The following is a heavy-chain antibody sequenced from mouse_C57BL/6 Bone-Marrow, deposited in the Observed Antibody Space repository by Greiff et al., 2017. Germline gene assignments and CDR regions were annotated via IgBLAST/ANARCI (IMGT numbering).Heavy chain of an antibody. J-gene: IGHJ3*01. Sequence: EVQRVESGPGLAKPSQTLSLTCSVTGYSITSDYWNWIRKFPGNKLEYMGYISYSGSTYYNPSLKSRISITRDTSKNQYYLQLNSVTTEDTATYYCARSDGNYGAWFAYWGQGTLVTVSA. CDR2: ISYSGST. V-gene: IGHV3-8*01. CDR3: ARSDGNYGAWFAY. D-gene: IGHD2-1*01. CDR1: GYSITSDY.